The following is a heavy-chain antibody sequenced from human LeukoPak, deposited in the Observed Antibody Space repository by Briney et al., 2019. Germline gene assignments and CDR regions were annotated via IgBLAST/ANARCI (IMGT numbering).Heavy chain of an antibody. V-gene: IGHV3-11*01. D-gene: IGHD1-26*01. CDR1: GFTFSNYY. CDR3: ARDGVAGARTFDY. J-gene: IGHJ4*02. Sequence: GGSLRLSCAASGFTFSNYYRSWIRQAPGKGLEWVAYISSSGSTIYYADSVKGLFNISRDKAKNSVYLEMNRLRAEDTAVYYCARDGVAGARTFDYWGQGTLVTVSS. CDR2: ISSSGSTI.